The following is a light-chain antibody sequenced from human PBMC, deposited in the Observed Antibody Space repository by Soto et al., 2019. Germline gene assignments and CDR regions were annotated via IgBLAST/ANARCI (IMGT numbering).Light chain of an antibody. Sequence: AIRMTQSPSSLSASTGDRVTITCRASQAISSYLAWYQQKLGKAPKLLIFAASTLQSGVPSRFSGGGSGTDFTLTISCLQSEDFATYYCQQYYVYPRTFGQGTKVEI. CDR3: QQYYVYPRT. J-gene: IGKJ1*01. CDR2: AAS. V-gene: IGKV1-8*01. CDR1: QAISSY.